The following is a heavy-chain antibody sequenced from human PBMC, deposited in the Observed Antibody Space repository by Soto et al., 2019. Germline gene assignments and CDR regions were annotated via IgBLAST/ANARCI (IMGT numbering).Heavy chain of an antibody. CDR1: GGSISNGGYY. D-gene: IGHD3-22*01. J-gene: IGHJ5*02. CDR3: ARLPTDSSGYYGWFDP. V-gene: IGHV4-30-2*01. CDR2: INHSGST. Sequence: PSETLSLTCAVSGGSISNGGYYWSWIRQHPGKDLEWIGEINHSGSTNYNPSLKSRVTISVDTSKNQFSLKLNSVTAADTAVYYCARLPTDSSGYYGWFDPWGQGTLVTVSS.